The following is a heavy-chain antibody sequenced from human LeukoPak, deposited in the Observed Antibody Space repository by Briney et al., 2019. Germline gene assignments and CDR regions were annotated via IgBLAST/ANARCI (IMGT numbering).Heavy chain of an antibody. Sequence: GGSLRLSCAASGFTFSSYAMSWVRQAPGKGLEWVSVISGSGGSTYYADSVRGRFTLSRDNSKNTLYLQMNSLRAEDTAVYYCAKRVDYGGNYYFDYWGQGTLVTVSS. CDR3: AKRVDYGGNYYFDY. CDR2: ISGSGGST. D-gene: IGHD4-23*01. J-gene: IGHJ4*02. V-gene: IGHV3-23*01. CDR1: GFTFSSYA.